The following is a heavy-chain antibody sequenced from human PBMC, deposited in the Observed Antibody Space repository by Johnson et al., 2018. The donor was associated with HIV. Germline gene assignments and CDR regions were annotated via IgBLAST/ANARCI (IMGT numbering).Heavy chain of an antibody. J-gene: IGHJ3*02. CDR3: ARVGDSSSSLGAFDI. Sequence: VQLVESGGGLVQPGGSLRLSCAASGLTVSTNDINWVRQAPGKGLEWVAIIYSGDSTYYADSLEGRFTISRDKSKNTVYLQMNSLRVEDTAVYYCARVGDSSSSLGAFDIWGQGTMVTVSS. CDR1: GLTVSTND. V-gene: IGHV3-66*01. CDR2: IYSGDST. D-gene: IGHD6-6*01.